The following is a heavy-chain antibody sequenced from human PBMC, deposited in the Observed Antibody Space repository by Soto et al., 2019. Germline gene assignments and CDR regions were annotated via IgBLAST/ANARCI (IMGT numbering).Heavy chain of an antibody. D-gene: IGHD3-16*01. V-gene: IGHV4-59*08. CDR2: IYYRGNT. CDR3: ARHGGTFDP. J-gene: IGHJ5*02. Sequence: SETLPLTWSVFCGSISHLYWSWIRQSPGKGLEWIANIYYRGNTNYNPSLESRVTISIDTSKNQFSLKLNSLTAADTAVYYCARHGGTFDPWGQGTLVTVSS. CDR1: CGSISHLY.